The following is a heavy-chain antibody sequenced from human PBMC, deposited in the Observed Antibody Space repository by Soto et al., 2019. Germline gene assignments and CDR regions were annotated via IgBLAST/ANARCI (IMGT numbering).Heavy chain of an antibody. J-gene: IGHJ4*02. V-gene: IGHV3-30-3*01. CDR2: ISYDGSNK. Sequence: GGSLRLSCAASGFTFSSYAMHRVRQAPGKXLEWVAVISYDGSNKYYADSVKGRFTISRDNSKNTLYLQMNSLRAEDTAVYYCARDPSKYCSSTSCYTPDDYWGQGTLVTVCS. D-gene: IGHD2-2*02. CDR1: GFTFSSYA. CDR3: ARDPSKYCSSTSCYTPDDY.